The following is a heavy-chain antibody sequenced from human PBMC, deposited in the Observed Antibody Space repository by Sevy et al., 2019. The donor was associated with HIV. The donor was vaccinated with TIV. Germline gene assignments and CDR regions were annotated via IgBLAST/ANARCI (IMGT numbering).Heavy chain of an antibody. D-gene: IGHD3-16*01. J-gene: IGHJ6*02. CDR1: GFTFSRYW. CDR3: ARRGSSYYYGMDV. Sequence: GGSLRLSCAASGFTFSRYWMIWVRQAPGKGLEWVANIKEDGSEKYYVDSVKGRFTISRDNAKNSLYLQMNSLGVEDTAVYYCARRGSSYYYGMDVWGQGTTVTVSS. CDR2: IKEDGSEK. V-gene: IGHV3-7*01.